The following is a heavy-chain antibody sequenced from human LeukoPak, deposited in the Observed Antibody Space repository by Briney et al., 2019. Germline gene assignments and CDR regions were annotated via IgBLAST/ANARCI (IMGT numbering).Heavy chain of an antibody. CDR1: GLTVSSSY. Sequence: GGSLRLSCAASGLTVSSSYVSWVRQAPGKGLEWVSVIDSGGSTFYADSVKGRFTISRDNAKNSLYLQMNSLRAEDTAVYYCARENYYDSSGYVDYWGQGTLVTVSS. CDR3: ARENYYDSSGYVDY. CDR2: IDSGGST. J-gene: IGHJ4*02. D-gene: IGHD3-22*01. V-gene: IGHV3-53*01.